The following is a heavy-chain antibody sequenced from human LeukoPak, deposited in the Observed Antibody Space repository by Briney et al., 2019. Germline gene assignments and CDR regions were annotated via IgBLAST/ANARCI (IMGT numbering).Heavy chain of an antibody. CDR2: INPSGGST. Sequence: ASVKVSCKASGYTFTSYYMHWVRQAPGQGLEWMGIINPSGGSTSYAQKFQGRVTMTRDTSTSTVYMELSSLRSEDTAVYYCARDGLPRLLYYDSSGSDGLGSYYFDYWGQGTLVTVSS. CDR3: ARDGLPRLLYYDSSGSDGLGSYYFDY. V-gene: IGHV1-46*01. CDR1: GYTFTSYY. D-gene: IGHD3-22*01. J-gene: IGHJ4*02.